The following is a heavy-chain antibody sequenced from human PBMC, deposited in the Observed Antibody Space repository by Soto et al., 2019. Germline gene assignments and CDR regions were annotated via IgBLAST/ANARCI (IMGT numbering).Heavy chain of an antibody. V-gene: IGHV4-59*02. CDR2: IDYNGIA. J-gene: IGHJ4*02. CDR3: ARGPDYSKVGY. D-gene: IGHD4-4*01. Sequence: QVQLQESGPGLVKPSETLPLTCSVSDGSVTGYCWSWIRQPPGKGLEWIGCIDYNGIAHYNPSLTSRVTMSLDTSNKHFSRKLSSVTTTDTAVYYCARGPDYSKVGYWGQGTLVTVSS. CDR1: DGSVTGYC.